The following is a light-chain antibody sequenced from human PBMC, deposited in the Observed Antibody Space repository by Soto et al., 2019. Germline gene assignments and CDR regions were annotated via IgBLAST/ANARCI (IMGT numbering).Light chain of an antibody. Sequence: EIVLTQSPGTLSLSPGERATLSCRASQSVSSSFLAWYRQKPGQAPRLLMYGASTRAPGIPDRFSGSGSGTDFTLTISRVGREDFAVYYCQQYGHSPRTFGQGTKVEVK. CDR2: GAS. V-gene: IGKV3-20*01. CDR3: QQYGHSPRT. J-gene: IGKJ1*01. CDR1: QSVSSSF.